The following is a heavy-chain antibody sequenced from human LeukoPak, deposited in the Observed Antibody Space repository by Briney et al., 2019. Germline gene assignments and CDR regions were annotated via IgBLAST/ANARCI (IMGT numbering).Heavy chain of an antibody. V-gene: IGHV3-48*04. CDR3: ARFITVVTSGAFDI. J-gene: IGHJ3*02. D-gene: IGHD4-23*01. CDR1: GFTFRNAW. Sequence: PGGSLRLSCAASGFTFRNAWMNWVRQAPGKGLQWVSDISSSGTTIHYADSVKGRFTISRDNAKNSLYLQMNSLRAEDTAVYYCARFITVVTSGAFDIWGQGTMVTVS. CDR2: ISSSGTTI.